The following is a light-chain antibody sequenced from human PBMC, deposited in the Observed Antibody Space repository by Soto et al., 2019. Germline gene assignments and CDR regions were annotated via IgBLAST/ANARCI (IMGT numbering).Light chain of an antibody. J-gene: IGKJ3*01. CDR3: QQRSNGLS. CDR2: DAS. Sequence: EIVLTQSPAILSLSPGERATFSCRASQSVSRNLDWYQHKPGQTPRLLIYDASNRATGIPVRFSGSGSGTDFTLTISRLEPEVFAVYYCQQRSNGLSFGPGTKVDIK. CDR1: QSVSRN. V-gene: IGKV3-11*01.